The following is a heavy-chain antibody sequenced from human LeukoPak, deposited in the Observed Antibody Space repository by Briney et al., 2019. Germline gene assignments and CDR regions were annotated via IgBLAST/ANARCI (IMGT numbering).Heavy chain of an antibody. CDR1: GGSISSGGYY. CDR3: ARVDDSSGLDY. Sequence: SQTLSLICTVSGGSISSGGYYWSWIRQHPGKGLEWIGYIYYSGSTYYNPSLKSRVTISVDTSKNQFSLKLSSVTAADTAVYYCARVDDSSGLDYWGQGTLVTVSS. V-gene: IGHV4-31*03. J-gene: IGHJ4*02. CDR2: IYYSGST. D-gene: IGHD3-22*01.